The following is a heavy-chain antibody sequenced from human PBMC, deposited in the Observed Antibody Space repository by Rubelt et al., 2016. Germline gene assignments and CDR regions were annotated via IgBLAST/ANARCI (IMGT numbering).Heavy chain of an antibody. J-gene: IGHJ4*02. CDR2: IYYSGST. D-gene: IGHD3-3*01. CDR3: ARSDTSCGVVRKGDCFDA. V-gene: IGHV4-39*02. Sequence: QLQLQESGPGLVKPSETLSLTCTVSGGSISTGNYYWGWTRPPPGKGLEWIGIIYYSGSTYHNPSPKSHVTISVNPSQNSFSLMMRSPTVADTSVYDRARSDTSCGVVRKGDCFDAGCQGTLVIVSS. CDR1: GGSISTGNYY.